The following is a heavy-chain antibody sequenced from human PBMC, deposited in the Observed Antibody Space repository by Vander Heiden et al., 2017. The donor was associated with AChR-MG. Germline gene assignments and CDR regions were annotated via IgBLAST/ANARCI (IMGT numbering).Heavy chain of an antibody. CDR1: GYTFTSYY. D-gene: IGHD3-22*01. CDR3: ASMSVLIPHYDSSGYYDLYYYYGMDV. J-gene: IGHJ6*02. Sequence: QVQLVQSGAEVKKPGASVKVSCKASGYTFTSYYMHWVRPAPGQGLEWMGIINPSGGSTSYAQKFQGRVTMTRDTSTSTVYMELSSLRSEDTAVYYCASMSVLIPHYDSSGYYDLYYYYGMDVWGQGTTVTVSS. V-gene: IGHV1-46*01. CDR2: INPSGGST.